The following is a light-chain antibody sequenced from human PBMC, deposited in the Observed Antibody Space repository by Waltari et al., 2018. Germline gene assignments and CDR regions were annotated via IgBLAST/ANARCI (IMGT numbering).Light chain of an antibody. CDR1: QSVSSSY. V-gene: IGKV3-20*01. J-gene: IGKJ2*01. CDR2: GAS. Sequence: EIVLTQSPGTLSLSPGERATLSCRASQSVSSSYLAWYKQKPGQAPRLLIYGASSRATGTPDSVSGSVSGTDFTLTISRLEPEDFAVYYCQQYGSSSYTFGQGTKLEIK. CDR3: QQYGSSSYT.